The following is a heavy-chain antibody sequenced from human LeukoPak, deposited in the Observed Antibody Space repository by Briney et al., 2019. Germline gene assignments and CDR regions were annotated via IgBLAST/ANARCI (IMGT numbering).Heavy chain of an antibody. V-gene: IGHV3-21*01. CDR1: GFTFSSYS. CDR2: ISSSSSHI. CDR3: ALGAARLFDY. D-gene: IGHD6-6*01. J-gene: IGHJ4*02. Sequence: GGSLRLSCAASGFTFSSYSMNWVRQAPGKGLEWVSSISSSSSHIYYADSVKGRFTISRDNAKNSLYLQMNSLRAEDTAVYYCALGAARLFDYWGQGTLVTVSS.